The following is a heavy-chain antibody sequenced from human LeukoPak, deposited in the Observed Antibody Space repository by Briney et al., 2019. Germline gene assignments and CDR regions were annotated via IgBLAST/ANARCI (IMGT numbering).Heavy chain of an antibody. Sequence: PSETLSLTCTVSGGSISSGGYYWSWIRQHPGKGLEWIGYIYYSGSTYYNPSLKSRVTISVDTSKNQFSLKLSSVTAADTAVYYCARGGFGPYSSSWNHCVWGQGTLVTVSS. CDR1: GGSISSGGYY. CDR3: ARGGFGPYSSSWNHCV. CDR2: IYYSGST. J-gene: IGHJ4*02. V-gene: IGHV4-31*03. D-gene: IGHD6-13*01.